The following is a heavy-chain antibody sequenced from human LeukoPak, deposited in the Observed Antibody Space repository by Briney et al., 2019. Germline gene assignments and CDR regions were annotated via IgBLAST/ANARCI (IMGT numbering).Heavy chain of an antibody. CDR1: GGTFSSYA. Sequence: GASVKVSFKASGGTFSSYAISWVRQAPGQGLEWMGGIIPIFGTANYAQKFQGRVTITADESTSTAYMELSSLRSEDTAVYYCARRVGFGSGSWFDPWGQGTLVTVSS. D-gene: IGHD3-10*01. CDR3: ARRVGFGSGSWFDP. CDR2: IIPIFGTA. V-gene: IGHV1-69*13. J-gene: IGHJ5*02.